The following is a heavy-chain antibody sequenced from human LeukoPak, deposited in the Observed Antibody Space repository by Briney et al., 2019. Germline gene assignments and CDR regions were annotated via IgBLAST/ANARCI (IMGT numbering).Heavy chain of an antibody. D-gene: IGHD3-22*01. V-gene: IGHV4-39*01. J-gene: IGHJ3*02. Sequence: SETLSLTCTVSGGSTSSTTYYWGWIRQPPGKDLEWIGSIYYSGSTYYTPSLKSRVTISVDTSRNQFSLKLSSVTAADTAVYYCARARIPTYYYDSSGKMGHAFDIWGQGTMVTVSS. CDR3: ARARIPTYYYDSSGKMGHAFDI. CDR1: GGSTSSTTYY. CDR2: IYYSGST.